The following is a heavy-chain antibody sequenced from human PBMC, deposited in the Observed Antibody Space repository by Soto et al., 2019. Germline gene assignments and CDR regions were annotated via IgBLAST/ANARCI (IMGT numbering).Heavy chain of an antibody. CDR3: TRVVAAASPGVGSHFDY. CDR2: LSYDSSTI. CDR1: GFTFSTYS. V-gene: IGHV3-48*01. Sequence: PGGSLRLSCEASGFTFSTYSLNWVRQAPGKGLEWVSYLSYDSSTIYHADSVKGRFTLSRDNANNSLYLQMNSLRAEDTAVYYCTRVVAAASPGVGSHFDYWGQGPLATVSS. D-gene: IGHD6-25*01. J-gene: IGHJ4*02.